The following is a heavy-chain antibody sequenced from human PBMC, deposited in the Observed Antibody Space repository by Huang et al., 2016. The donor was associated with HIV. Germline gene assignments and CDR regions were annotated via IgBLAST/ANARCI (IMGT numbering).Heavy chain of an antibody. CDR3: AKDRDNWDYWFFDL. D-gene: IGHD1-1*01. J-gene: IGHJ2*01. CDR2: ITTSGVSP. Sequence: EVQLLESGGGLVQPGGSLRLACAASVFTCDKYAMSWVRQAPGKVLECVSVITTSGVSPYSADSVKGRFTISRDNSKNTLYLQMNSLRAEDTAVYYCAKDRDNWDYWFFDLWGRGTLVTVSS. V-gene: IGHV3-23*01. CDR1: VFTCDKYA.